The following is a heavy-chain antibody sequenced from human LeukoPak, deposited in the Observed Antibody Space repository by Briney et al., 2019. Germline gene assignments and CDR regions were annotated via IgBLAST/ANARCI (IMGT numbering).Heavy chain of an antibody. V-gene: IGHV4-38-2*01. D-gene: IGHD3-10*01. CDR3: ARFRRGWYFDY. CDR1: GYSISNGYY. J-gene: IGHJ4*02. CDR2: IFHSGNT. Sequence: PSETLSLTCVVSGYSISNGYYWGWIRHPPGKGLEWIESIFHSGNTYYNPSLKSRVTMSVDTSKNQFSLRLTSVTAADTAAYYCARFRRGWYFDYWSQGTLVTVSS.